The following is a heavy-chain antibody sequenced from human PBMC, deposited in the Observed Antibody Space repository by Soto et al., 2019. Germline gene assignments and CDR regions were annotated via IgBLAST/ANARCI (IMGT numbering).Heavy chain of an antibody. CDR1: GFTFSSYG. Sequence: GGSLRLSCAASGFTFSSYGMHWVRQAPGKGLEWVAVIWYDGSNKYYADSVKGRFTISRDNSKNTLYLQMNSLRAEDTAVYYCARDPTVTTPGYWGQGTLVTVSS. CDR2: IWYDGSNK. V-gene: IGHV3-33*01. CDR3: ARDPTVTTPGY. J-gene: IGHJ4*02. D-gene: IGHD4-4*01.